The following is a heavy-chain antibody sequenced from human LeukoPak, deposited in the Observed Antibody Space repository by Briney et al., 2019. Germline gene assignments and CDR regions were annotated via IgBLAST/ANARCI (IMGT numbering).Heavy chain of an antibody. CDR2: IHYSGST. Sequence: SETLSLTCSVSSGSIISNNDYWGWIRQPPGKGLEWIATIHYSGSTYYNPSLKSRVTISVDTSKNQFSLKLSSVTAADTAVYYCARDPPSSSWYYQIDYWGQGTLVTVSS. V-gene: IGHV4-39*02. CDR1: SGSIISNNDY. CDR3: ARDPPSSSWYYQIDY. J-gene: IGHJ4*02. D-gene: IGHD6-13*01.